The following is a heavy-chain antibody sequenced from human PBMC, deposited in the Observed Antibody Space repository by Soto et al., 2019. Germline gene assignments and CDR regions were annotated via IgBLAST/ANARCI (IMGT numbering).Heavy chain of an antibody. D-gene: IGHD3-16*01. Sequence: ASVKVSCKASGYSFTNNDVSWVRQATGQGLEWMGWMKPGSGDTGYAQKFQGRVTMTRDISIATAYMELSSLRSDDTAIYCCARMETFGSLNWFDPWGQGTLVTVSS. CDR1: GYSFTNND. J-gene: IGHJ5*02. CDR2: MKPGSGDT. CDR3: ARMETFGSLNWFDP. V-gene: IGHV1-8*01.